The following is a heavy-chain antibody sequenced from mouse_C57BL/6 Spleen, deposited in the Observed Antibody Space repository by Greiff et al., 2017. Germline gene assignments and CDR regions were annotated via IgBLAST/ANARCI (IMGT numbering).Heavy chain of an antibody. J-gene: IGHJ3*01. V-gene: IGHV1-54*01. D-gene: IGHD2-1*01. CDR3: ARDGGNYVFAY. Sequence: VMLVESGAELVRPGTSVKVSCKASGYAFTNYLIEWVKQRPGQGLEWIGVINPGSGGTNYNEKFKGKATLTADKSSSTAYMQLSSLTSEDSAVYFCARDGGNYVFAYWGQGTLVTVSA. CDR1: GYAFTNYL. CDR2: INPGSGGT.